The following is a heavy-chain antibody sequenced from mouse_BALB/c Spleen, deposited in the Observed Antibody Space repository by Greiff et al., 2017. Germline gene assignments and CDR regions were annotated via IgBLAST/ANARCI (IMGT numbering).Heavy chain of an antibody. V-gene: IGHV1S81*02. D-gene: IGHD2-1*01. CDR3: TVIYYGNYTLFAY. CDR1: GYTFTSYY. J-gene: IGHJ3*01. CDR2: INPSNGGT. Sequence: VQLQQPGAELVKPGASVKLSCKASGYTFTSYYMYWVKQRPGQGLEWIGEINPSNGGTNFNEKFKSKATLTVDKSSSTAYMQLSSLTSEDSAVYYCTVIYYGNYTLFAYWGQGTLVTVSA.